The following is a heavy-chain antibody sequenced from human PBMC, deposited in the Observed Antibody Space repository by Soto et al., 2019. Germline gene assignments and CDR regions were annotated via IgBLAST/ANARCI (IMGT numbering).Heavy chain of an antibody. CDR2: IYYTGST. J-gene: IGHJ4*02. CDR1: GGSVNTAPYH. Sequence: SETLSLTCTVSGGSVNTAPYHWSWIRQSPRNGLEWIGNIYYTGSTNYNPSLKSRVTISEDTSKSQFSLKVNSMTAADTAVYYCARYRREAVAGYTLDNWGQGILVTVSS. V-gene: IGHV4-61*01. D-gene: IGHD6-13*01. CDR3: ARYRREAVAGYTLDN.